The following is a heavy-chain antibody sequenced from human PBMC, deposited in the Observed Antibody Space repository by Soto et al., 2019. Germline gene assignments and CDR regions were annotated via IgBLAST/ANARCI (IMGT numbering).Heavy chain of an antibody. D-gene: IGHD3-16*01. Sequence: ETLPLTGAVAGACTSRPSYYWGWIRQPPGKGLEWIGSMYYGGNNFYNPSLKSRVTISADTSKNQVSLTLNPVTSADTAVYYCARGSRGVMIFFVLDGWGQGTTVNVSS. CDR1: GACTSRPSYY. J-gene: IGHJ6*02. CDR2: MYYGGNN. CDR3: ARGSRGVMIFFVLDG. V-gene: IGHV4-39*01.